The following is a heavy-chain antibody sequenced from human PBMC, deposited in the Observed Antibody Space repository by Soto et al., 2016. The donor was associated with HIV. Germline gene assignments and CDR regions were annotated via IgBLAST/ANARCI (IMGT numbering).Heavy chain of an antibody. J-gene: IGHJ2*01. D-gene: IGHD3-10*01. CDR2: ISSSSSTI. CDR3: ARSGYGFGELVGSSWYFDL. CDR1: GFTFSSYS. V-gene: IGHV3-48*04. Sequence: EVQLVESGGGLVQPGGSLRLSCAASGFTFSSYSMNWVRQAPGKRLEWVSYISSSSSTIYYADSVKGRFTISRDNAKNSLYVQMNSLRAEDTAVYYCARSGYGFGELVGSSWYFDLVGPGPPWSLS.